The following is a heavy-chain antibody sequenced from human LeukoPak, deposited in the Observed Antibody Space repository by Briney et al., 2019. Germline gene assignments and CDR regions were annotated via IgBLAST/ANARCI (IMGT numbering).Heavy chain of an antibody. D-gene: IGHD3-22*01. J-gene: IGHJ3*02. CDR3: ARVLYDSSAYYAFDI. V-gene: IGHV4-59*01. Sequence: SETLSLTCTVSGGSISSYYWSWIRQPPGKGLEWIGTIYYSGSTNYNPSLTSRVTISEGTSKNHFSLKLSSVTAADTAVYYCARVLYDSSAYYAFDIWGQGTMVTVSS. CDR2: IYYSGST. CDR1: GGSISSYY.